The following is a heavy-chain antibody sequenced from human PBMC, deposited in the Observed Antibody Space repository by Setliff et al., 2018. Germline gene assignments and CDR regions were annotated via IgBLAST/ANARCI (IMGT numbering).Heavy chain of an antibody. Sequence: GGSLRLSCVAFGLAFSTYRMNWVRQAPGKGLEWISYISSGSGTIYYAASVKGRFTISRDNARDSLYLQMNRLRAEDTAVYYCVRDTTSGWMLTNWGQGTLVTVSS. CDR1: GLAFSTYR. D-gene: IGHD6-25*01. CDR3: VRDTTSGWMLTN. CDR2: ISSGSGTI. J-gene: IGHJ4*02. V-gene: IGHV3-48*04.